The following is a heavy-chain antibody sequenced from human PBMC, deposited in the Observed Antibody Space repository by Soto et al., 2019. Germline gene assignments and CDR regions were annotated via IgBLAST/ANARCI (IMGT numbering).Heavy chain of an antibody. CDR1: GGSLNNYY. J-gene: IGHJ3*01. D-gene: IGHD7-27*01. CDR3: AGLWGPENWGIRASDA. V-gene: IGHV4-59*12. CDR2: VHDTGSS. Sequence: QVQLQDSGPGLVRPSEAVSLTCTISGGSLNNYYWAWIRQPPGQGLEWIAYVHDTGSSHYNPSLTSPVTISLAMSKSHISLQHNSISAADTATYYCAGLWGPENWGIRASDAWGQGTVVTVSS.